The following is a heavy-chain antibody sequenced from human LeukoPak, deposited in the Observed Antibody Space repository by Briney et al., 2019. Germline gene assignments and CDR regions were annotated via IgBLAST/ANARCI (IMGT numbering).Heavy chain of an antibody. CDR3: ARYDFWSTQHYGMDV. Sequence: PSETLSLTCTVSGGSIRSYYWSCTRQPPGKGLEWIGYIYYSGSTNYKPSRKSRVTISVDTSKHQFSLKLSSVTAADTAVYYCARYDFWSTQHYGMDVWGQGTTVTVSS. CDR2: IYYSGST. V-gene: IGHV4-59*08. J-gene: IGHJ6*02. CDR1: GGSIRSYY. D-gene: IGHD3-3*01.